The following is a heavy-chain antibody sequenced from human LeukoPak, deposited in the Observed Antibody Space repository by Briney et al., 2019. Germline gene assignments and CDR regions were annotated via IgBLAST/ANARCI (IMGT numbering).Heavy chain of an antibody. D-gene: IGHD6-13*01. Sequence: SETLSLTCAVYGGSFSGYYWSWIRQPPGKGLEWIGEINHSGSTNYNPSLKSRVTISVDTSKNQFSLKLSSVTAADTAVYYCASYSIAAAAYWGQGTLVTVSS. V-gene: IGHV4-34*01. CDR2: INHSGST. CDR3: ASYSIAAAAY. CDR1: GGSFSGYY. J-gene: IGHJ4*02.